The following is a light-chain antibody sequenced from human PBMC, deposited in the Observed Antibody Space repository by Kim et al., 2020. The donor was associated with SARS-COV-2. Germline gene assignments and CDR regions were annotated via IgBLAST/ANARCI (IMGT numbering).Light chain of an antibody. CDR2: SNN. V-gene: IGLV1-44*01. CDR3: AAWDDSLNGPV. CDR1: SSNIGRDT. Sequence: GQRVIIACSGSSSNIGRDTVNWYQQLPGTAPKVLIYSNNQRPSGVPDRFSCSKSGTSASLAISGLQSEDEADYYCAAWDDSLNGPVFGGGTQLTVL. J-gene: IGLJ2*01.